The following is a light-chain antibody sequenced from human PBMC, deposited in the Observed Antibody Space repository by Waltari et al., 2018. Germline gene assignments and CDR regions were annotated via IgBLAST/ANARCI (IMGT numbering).Light chain of an antibody. J-gene: IGLJ2*01. V-gene: IGLV2-14*03. Sequence: QSALTQPASVSGSPGQSITISCTGTSSDVGGYNYVPWYQQHPGKAPKLIIYDVLNRPSGVSNRFAGSKSGNTASLTISGLQAEDEADYYCSSYTSSSTYVVFGGGTKLTVL. CDR1: SSDVGGYNY. CDR2: DVL. CDR3: SSYTSSSTYVV.